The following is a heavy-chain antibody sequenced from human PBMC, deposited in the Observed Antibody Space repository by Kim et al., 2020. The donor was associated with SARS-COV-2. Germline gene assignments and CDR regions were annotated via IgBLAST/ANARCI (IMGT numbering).Heavy chain of an antibody. CDR3: ARRREAAAGSNDFDY. CDR1: GGSISSSSYY. J-gene: IGHJ4*02. V-gene: IGHV4-39*01. Sequence: SETLSLTCTVSGGSISSSSYYWGWIRQPPGKGLEWIGSIYYSGSTYYNPSLKSRVTISVDTSKNQFSLKLSSVTAADTAVYYCARRREAAAGSNDFDYWGQGTLVTVSS. CDR2: IYYSGST. D-gene: IGHD6-13*01.